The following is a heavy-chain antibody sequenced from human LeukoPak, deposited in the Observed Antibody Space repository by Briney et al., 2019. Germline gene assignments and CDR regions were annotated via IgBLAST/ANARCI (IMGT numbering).Heavy chain of an antibody. V-gene: IGHV4-59*11. D-gene: IGHD3-22*01. Sequence: SETLSLTCTVSGGSISSHYWSWIRQPPGKGLEWIGYIYYSGSTNYNPSLKSRVTISVDTSKNQFSLKLSSVTAADTAVYYCARDISGHYYDSYYYMDVWGKGTTVTVSS. CDR2: IYYSGST. CDR1: GGSISSHY. CDR3: ARDISGHYYDSYYYMDV. J-gene: IGHJ6*03.